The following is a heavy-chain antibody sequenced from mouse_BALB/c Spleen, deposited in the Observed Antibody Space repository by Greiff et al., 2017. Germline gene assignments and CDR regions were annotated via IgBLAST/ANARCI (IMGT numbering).Heavy chain of an antibody. D-gene: IGHD2-10*02. V-gene: IGHV2-9*02. J-gene: IGHJ4*01. CDR1: GFSLTSYG. CDR2: IWAGGST. CDR3: ARKEYGKPYAMDY. Sequence: QVQLQQSGPGLVAPSQSLSITCTVSGFSLTSYGVHWVRQPPGKGLEWLGVIWAGGSTNYNSALMSRLSISKDNSKSQVFLKMNSLQTDDTAMYYCARKEYGKPYAMDYWGQGTSVTVSS.